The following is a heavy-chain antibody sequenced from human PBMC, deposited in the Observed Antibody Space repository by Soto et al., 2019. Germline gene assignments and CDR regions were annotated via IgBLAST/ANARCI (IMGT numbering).Heavy chain of an antibody. CDR1: GFTVSSNY. CDR2: ISGGGST. D-gene: IGHD3-16*01. Sequence: EVQLVESGGGLIQPGGSLRLSCAASGFTVSSNYMSWVRQAPGKGLEWVPLISGGGSTYYSDSVKGRFTISRDNYKNTLNLVMKSLRAEDTAVYYCARGSPSMTYFGEYYFDFWGQGSLVTVSS. CDR3: ARGSPSMTYFGEYYFDF. J-gene: IGHJ4*02. V-gene: IGHV3-53*01.